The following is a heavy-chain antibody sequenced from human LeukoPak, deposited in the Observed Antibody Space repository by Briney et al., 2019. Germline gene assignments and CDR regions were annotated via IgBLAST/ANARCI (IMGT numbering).Heavy chain of an antibody. V-gene: IGHV3-48*04. Sequence: GGSLRLSCAASGFTFSSYSMNWVRQAPGKGLEWVSYISSSSSTIYYADSVKGRFTISRDNAKNSLYLQMNSLRAEDTAVYYCARVVVPAAHWYFDLWGRGTLVTVSS. CDR2: ISSSSSTI. J-gene: IGHJ2*01. CDR3: ARVVVPAAHWYFDL. CDR1: GFTFSSYS. D-gene: IGHD2-2*01.